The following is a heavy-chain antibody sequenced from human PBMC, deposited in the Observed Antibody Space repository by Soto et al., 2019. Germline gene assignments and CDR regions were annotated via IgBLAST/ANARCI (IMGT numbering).Heavy chain of an antibody. CDR1: GFTFSNYE. CDR2: ISNNGAHT. J-gene: IGHJ6*03. D-gene: IGHD6-13*01. Sequence: EAQLVESGGGLVQPGGSLRLSCAASGFTFSNYEMHWVRQAPGKGLEYVSGISNNGAHTDYAKSVKGRFTISRDNSENTLYLQMGSLRAEDMALXXXXXXXXGSRWPNVYMDVWGKGTTVTVSS. V-gene: IGHV3-64*01. CDR3: XXXXXGSRWPNVYMDV.